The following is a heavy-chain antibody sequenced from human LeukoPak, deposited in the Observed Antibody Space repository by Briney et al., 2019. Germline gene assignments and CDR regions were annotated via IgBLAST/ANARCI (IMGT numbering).Heavy chain of an antibody. CDR3: ARDIPPVYYYGSGSYNYMDV. CDR1: GGTFSSYA. V-gene: IGHV1-69*06. CDR2: IIPIFGTA. D-gene: IGHD3-10*01. J-gene: IGHJ6*03. Sequence: GASVKVSCKASGGTFSSYAISWVRQAPGQGLEWMGGIIPIFGTANYAQKFRGRVTITADKSTRTAYMELNSLRAEDTAVYYCARDIPPVYYYGSGSYNYMDVWGKGTTVTVSS.